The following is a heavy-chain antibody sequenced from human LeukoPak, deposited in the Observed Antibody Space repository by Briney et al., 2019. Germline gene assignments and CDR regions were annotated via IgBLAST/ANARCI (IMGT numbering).Heavy chain of an antibody. CDR1: GFTFSSYS. V-gene: IGHV3-21*01. CDR3: ARDVWYSSGSFDY. D-gene: IGHD6-19*01. CDR2: ISSSSSYI. Sequence: GGSLRLSCAASGFTFSSYSMNWVRQAPGKGLEWVSSISSSSSYIYYADSVKGRFTISRDNAKNSLYLQMNNLRAEDTAVYYCARDVWYSSGSFDYWGQGTLVTVSS. J-gene: IGHJ4*02.